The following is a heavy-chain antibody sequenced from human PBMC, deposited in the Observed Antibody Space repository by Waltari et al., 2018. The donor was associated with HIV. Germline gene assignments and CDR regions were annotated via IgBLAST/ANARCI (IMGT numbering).Heavy chain of an antibody. CDR3: AREAVVVDY. CDR2: ISSSGSTI. CDR1: GFTFSSYE. V-gene: IGHV3-48*03. D-gene: IGHD6-19*01. J-gene: IGHJ4*02. Sequence: EVQLVESGGGLVQPGGSLRLSCAASGFTFSSYEINWVRQAPGKGLEWVSYISSSGSTIYYADSVKGRFTISRDNAKNSLYLQMNSLRAEDTAVYYCAREAVVVDYWGQGTLVTVSS.